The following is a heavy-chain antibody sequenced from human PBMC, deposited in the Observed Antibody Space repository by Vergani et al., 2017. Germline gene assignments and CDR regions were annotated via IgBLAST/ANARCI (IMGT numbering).Heavy chain of an antibody. CDR2: IDPSDSYT. CDR3: ARQVAVAGKWWGPYYYYGMDV. J-gene: IGHJ6*02. CDR1: GYSFTSYW. Sequence: EVQLVQSGAEVKKPGESLRISCKGSGYSFTSYWISWLRQMPGKGLEWMGRIDPSDSYTNYSPSFQGHVTISADKSISTAYLQWSSLKASETAMYYCARQVAVAGKWWGPYYYYGMDVWGQGTTVTVSS. D-gene: IGHD6-19*01. V-gene: IGHV5-10-1*01.